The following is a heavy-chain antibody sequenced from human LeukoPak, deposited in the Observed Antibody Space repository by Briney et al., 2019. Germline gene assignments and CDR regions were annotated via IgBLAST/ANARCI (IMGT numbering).Heavy chain of an antibody. CDR3: ARDSDFPISVSAPAGVVITNSDY. Sequence: PGGSLRLSCAPSGFTFSSYWMSWVRQAPGKGLEWVANIKQDGSEKYYVDSVKGRFTISRDNAKNSLYLQMNSLRAEDTAVYYCARDSDFPISVSAPAGVVITNSDYWGQGTLVTVSS. V-gene: IGHV3-7*01. CDR2: IKQDGSEK. CDR1: GFTFSSYW. J-gene: IGHJ4*02. D-gene: IGHD3-22*01.